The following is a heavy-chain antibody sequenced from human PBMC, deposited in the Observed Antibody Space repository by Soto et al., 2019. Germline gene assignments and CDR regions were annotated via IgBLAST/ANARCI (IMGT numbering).Heavy chain of an antibody. D-gene: IGHD3-9*01. Sequence: GGSLRLSCSASGFTFSSYGMHWVRQAPGKGLEWVAVIWYDGSNKYYADSVKGRFTISRDNSKNTLYLQMNSLRAEDTAVYYCARDPSDILTGYYPPPDCWGQGTLVTAPQ. J-gene: IGHJ4*02. CDR2: IWYDGSNK. V-gene: IGHV3-33*01. CDR3: ARDPSDILTGYYPPPDC. CDR1: GFTFSSYG.